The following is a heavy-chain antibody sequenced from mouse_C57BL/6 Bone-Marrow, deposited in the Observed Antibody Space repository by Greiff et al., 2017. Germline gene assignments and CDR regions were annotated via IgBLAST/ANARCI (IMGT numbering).Heavy chain of an antibody. V-gene: IGHV14-4*01. D-gene: IGHD1-1*01. J-gene: IGHJ2*01. CDR1: GFNIKDDY. CDR3: TTVVHY. Sequence: VQLKQSGAELVRPGASVKLSCTASGFNIKDDYMHWVKPRPEQGLEWIGWLDPENGDTEYASKFQGKATITADTSSNTAYLQLSSLTSEDTAVYYCTTVVHYWGQGTTLTVSS. CDR2: LDPENGDT.